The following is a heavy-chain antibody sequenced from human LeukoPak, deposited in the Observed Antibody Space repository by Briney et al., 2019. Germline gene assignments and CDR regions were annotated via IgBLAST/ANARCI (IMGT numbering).Heavy chain of an antibody. CDR1: GFTFSSYA. J-gene: IGHJ6*02. CDR2: ISYDGSNK. Sequence: PGGSLRLSCAASGFTFSSYAMHWVRQAPGKGLEWVAVISYDGSNKYYADSVKGRFTISRDNSKNTLYLQMNSLRAEDTAVYYCASSGYSGSWNYYYGMDVWGQGTTVTVSS. D-gene: IGHD6-13*01. CDR3: ASSGYSGSWNYYYGMDV. V-gene: IGHV3-30-3*01.